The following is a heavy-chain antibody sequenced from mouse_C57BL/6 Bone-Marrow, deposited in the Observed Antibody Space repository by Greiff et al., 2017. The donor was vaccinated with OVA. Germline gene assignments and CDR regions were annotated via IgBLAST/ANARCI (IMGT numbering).Heavy chain of an antibody. CDR2: IRYDGSN. Sequence: ESGPGLVKPSQSLSLTCSVTGYSITSGYYWNWIRQFPGNILEWMGYIRYDGSNNYNPSLKNRISITRDTSKNQLFLKLNSVTTEDTATYDCARDLITTVVATGGYWGQGTTLTVSS. J-gene: IGHJ2*01. V-gene: IGHV3-6*01. D-gene: IGHD1-1*01. CDR3: ARDLITTVVATGGY. CDR1: GYSITSGYY.